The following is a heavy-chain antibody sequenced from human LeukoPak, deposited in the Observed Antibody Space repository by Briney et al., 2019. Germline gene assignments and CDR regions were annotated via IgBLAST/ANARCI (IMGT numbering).Heavy chain of an antibody. J-gene: IGHJ4*02. D-gene: IGHD6-19*01. Sequence: SETLSLTCTVSGASISSSSYYWGWIRQPPGKGLEWIGSIYYSGSTYYNPSLKSRVTISVDTSKNQFSLKLSSVTAADTAVYYCAIPGYSSRWPFDFWGQGTLVTVSS. V-gene: IGHV4-39*01. CDR2: IYYSGST. CDR3: AIPGYSSRWPFDF. CDR1: GASISSSSYY.